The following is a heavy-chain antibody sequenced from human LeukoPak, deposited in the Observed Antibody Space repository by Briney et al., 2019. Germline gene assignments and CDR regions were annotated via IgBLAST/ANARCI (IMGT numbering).Heavy chain of an antibody. Sequence: GGSLRLSCTASGFAFRNYGLYWVRQAPGKGLEWVAATLYEEKEKYYADSVKGRFAIARDNSMKMLYLQMNNLTTEDTAIYYCATFSGTAVVVTYFDYWGQGTLVSVS. CDR2: TLYEEKEK. CDR1: GFAFRNYG. D-gene: IGHD1-26*01. V-gene: IGHV3-30*03. J-gene: IGHJ4*02. CDR3: ATFSGTAVVVTYFDY.